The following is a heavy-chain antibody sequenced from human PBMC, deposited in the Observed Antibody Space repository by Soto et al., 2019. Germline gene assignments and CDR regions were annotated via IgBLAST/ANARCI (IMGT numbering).Heavy chain of an antibody. Sequence: GGSLRLSCAASGFTFSSYGMHWVRQAPGKGLEWAAVISYDGSNKYYADSVKGRFTISRDNSKNTLYLQMNSLRAEDTAVYYCAKSWAYCGGDCLLMWGYFDYWGQGTLVTVSS. V-gene: IGHV3-30*18. CDR1: GFTFSSYG. CDR3: AKSWAYCGGDCLLMWGYFDY. CDR2: ISYDGSNK. D-gene: IGHD2-21*02. J-gene: IGHJ4*02.